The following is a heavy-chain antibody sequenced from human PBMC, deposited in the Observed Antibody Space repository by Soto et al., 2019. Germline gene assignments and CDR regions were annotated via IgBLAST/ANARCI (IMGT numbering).Heavy chain of an antibody. CDR3: ARDSAGYFDWLLDY. D-gene: IGHD3-9*01. Sequence: ASVKVSCKASGGTFSSYAISWVRQAPGQGLEWMGGIIPIFGTANYAQKFQGRVTITADESTSTAYMELSSLRSEDTAVYYCARDSAGYFDWLLDYWGQGTLVTSPQ. J-gene: IGHJ4*02. V-gene: IGHV1-69*13. CDR2: IIPIFGTA. CDR1: GGTFSSYA.